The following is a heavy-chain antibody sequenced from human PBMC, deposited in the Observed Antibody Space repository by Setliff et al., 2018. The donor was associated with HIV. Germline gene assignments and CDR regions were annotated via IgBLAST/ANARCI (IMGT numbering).Heavy chain of an antibody. J-gene: IGHJ4*02. CDR1: GYSFVDFW. V-gene: IGHV5-51*01. CDR3: VRYIGAAAGYIDH. CDR2: IYPGDSDS. D-gene: IGHD6-25*01. Sequence: GESLKISCHLSGYSFVDFWIGWVRQMPGKGLEWVGFIYPGDSDSRYSPSFRGQVTISADKSTTTAYLDWARLKASDTAMYYCVRYIGAAAGYIDHWGQGTQVTVSS.